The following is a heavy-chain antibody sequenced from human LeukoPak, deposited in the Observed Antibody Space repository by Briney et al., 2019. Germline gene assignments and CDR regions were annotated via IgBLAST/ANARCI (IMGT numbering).Heavy chain of an antibody. CDR1: GGSISSYY. D-gene: IGHD3-3*01. J-gene: IGHJ6*02. CDR3: ARVGYDFWSGHYYYGMDV. V-gene: IGHV4-59*01. Sequence: SETLSLTCTVSGGSISSYYWSWIRQPPGKGLEWIGYIYYSGSTNYNPSLKSQVTISVDTSKNQFSLKLSSVTAADTAVYYCARVGYDFWSGHYYYGMDVWGQGTTVTVSS. CDR2: IYYSGST.